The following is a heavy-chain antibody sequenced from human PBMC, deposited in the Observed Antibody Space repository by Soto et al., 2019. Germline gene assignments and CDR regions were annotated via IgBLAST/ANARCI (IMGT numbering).Heavy chain of an antibody. CDR2: IDPSASYT. D-gene: IGHD3-22*01. Sequence: GASLKISCKGXXYSXTSYWXXWXXXXXXXXXXXXXMIDPSASYTNYSPSFQGHVTISADKSISTAYLQWSSLKASDTAMYYCARRFPLYDSSGYYSPILYAFDIWRQGTMXTVS. V-gene: IGHV5-10-1*01. CDR3: ARRFPLYDSSGYYSPILYAFDI. CDR1: XYSXTSYW. J-gene: IGHJ3*02.